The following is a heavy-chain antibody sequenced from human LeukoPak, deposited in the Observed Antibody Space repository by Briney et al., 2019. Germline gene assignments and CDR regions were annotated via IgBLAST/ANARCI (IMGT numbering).Heavy chain of an antibody. Sequence: EASVKVSCKASGGTFSSYAISWVRQAPGQGLEWMGGIIPIFGTANYAQKFQGRVTITADESTSTAYMELSSLRSEDTAVYYCARERILIHYYYDSSGYFFDYWGQGTLVTVSS. CDR3: ARERILIHYYYDSSGYFFDY. J-gene: IGHJ4*02. D-gene: IGHD3-22*01. CDR2: IIPIFGTA. V-gene: IGHV1-69*13. CDR1: GGTFSSYA.